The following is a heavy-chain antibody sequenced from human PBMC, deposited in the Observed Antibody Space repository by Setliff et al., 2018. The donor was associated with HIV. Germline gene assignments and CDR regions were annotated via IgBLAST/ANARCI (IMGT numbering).Heavy chain of an antibody. CDR3: ARGGTIFGVVTRHNYYMDV. CDR1: GGSISSYY. J-gene: IGHJ6*03. Sequence: SETLSLTCTVSGGSISSYYWTWIRQPPGKGLEWIAYIYSSGTTNYNPSLRSRVTISLDTSKNQFSLKLSSVTAADTAVYYCARGGTIFGVVTRHNYYMDVWGKGTTVTVSS. CDR2: IYSSGTT. D-gene: IGHD3-3*01. V-gene: IGHV4-59*01.